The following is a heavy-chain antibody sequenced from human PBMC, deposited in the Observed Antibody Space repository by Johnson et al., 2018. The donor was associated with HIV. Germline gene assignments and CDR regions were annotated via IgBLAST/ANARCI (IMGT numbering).Heavy chain of an antibody. CDR1: GFTFDDYA. Sequence: VQLVESGGGVVQPGRSLRLSCAASGFTFDDYAMHWVRHAPAKGLEWVSGISWNSGIIDFADSVKGRFTISRDNAKNSLYLQRNSLRVEDTAVYYCAKPSTESAFDIWGQGTMVTVSS. V-gene: IGHV3-9*01. CDR2: ISWNSGII. J-gene: IGHJ3*02. CDR3: AKPSTESAFDI. D-gene: IGHD1-1*01.